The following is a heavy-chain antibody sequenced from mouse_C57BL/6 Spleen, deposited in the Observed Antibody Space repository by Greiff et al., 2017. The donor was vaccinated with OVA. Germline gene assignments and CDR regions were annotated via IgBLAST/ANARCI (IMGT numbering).Heavy chain of an antibody. J-gene: IGHJ3*01. CDR3: TRPHSSWFAY. Sequence: VKLLESGAELVRPGASVTLSCKASGYTFTDYEMHWVKQTPVHGLEWIGAIDPETGGTAYNQKFKGKAILTADKSSSTAYMELRSLTSEDSAVYYCTRPHSSWFAYWGQGTLVTVSA. V-gene: IGHV1-15*01. CDR2: IDPETGGT. CDR1: GYTFTDYE.